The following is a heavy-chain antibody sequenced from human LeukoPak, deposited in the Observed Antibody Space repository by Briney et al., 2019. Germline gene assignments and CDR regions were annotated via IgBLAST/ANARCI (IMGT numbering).Heavy chain of an antibody. J-gene: IGHJ3*02. CDR2: IIPIFCTA. Sequence: GASVTVSCKASGGTFSSYAIRWVRQAPGQGLAWMGGIIPIFCTANYAQKFQGRVTITTDESTSTAYMELSSLRSEDTAVYYCANLGYCSSTSCHDAFDSWGQGTMVTVSS. D-gene: IGHD2-2*01. V-gene: IGHV1-69*05. CDR3: ANLGYCSSTSCHDAFDS. CDR1: GGTFSSYA.